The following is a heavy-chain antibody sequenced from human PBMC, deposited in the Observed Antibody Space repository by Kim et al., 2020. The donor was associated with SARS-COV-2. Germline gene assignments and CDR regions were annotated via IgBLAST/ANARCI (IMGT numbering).Heavy chain of an antibody. CDR2: INSDGSST. V-gene: IGHV3-74*01. CDR1: GFTFSSYW. J-gene: IGHJ4*03. Sequence: GGSLRLSCAASGFTFSSYWMHWVRQAPGKGLVWVSRINSDGSSTSYADSVKGRFTISRDNAKNTLYLQMNSLRAEDTAVYYCARYGQRGAVDYWGHGTLGTLSS. D-gene: IGHD3-10*01. CDR3: ARYGQRGAVDY.